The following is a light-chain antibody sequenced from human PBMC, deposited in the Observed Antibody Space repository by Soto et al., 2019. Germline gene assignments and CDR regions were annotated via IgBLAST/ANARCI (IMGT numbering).Light chain of an antibody. Sequence: QSVLTQPPSASGSPGQSVTISCTGPRSDIGGDNYVSWYHQQPGKAPKLIIYEVTERPSGVPGRFSASKSGDTASLTVTGLRAEDEGVYYCSSFAGSNTYIVFGGGTKVTVL. V-gene: IGLV2-8*01. CDR2: EVT. J-gene: IGLJ2*01. CDR3: SSFAGSNTYIV. CDR1: RSDIGGDNY.